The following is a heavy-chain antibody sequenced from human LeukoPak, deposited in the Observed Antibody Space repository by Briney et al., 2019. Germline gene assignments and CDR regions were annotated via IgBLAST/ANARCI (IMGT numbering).Heavy chain of an antibody. V-gene: IGHV3-21*01. D-gene: IGHD2-21*02. CDR1: GFTFSSYT. Sequence: PGGSLRLSCAASGFTFSSYTMNWVRQAPGKGLEWVSSIAGSSGYISYADSVKGRFTISRDNAKNSLYLQMNSLRAEDTAVYYCAGVGVTAIRDAFDIWGQGTMVTVSS. CDR3: AGVGVTAIRDAFDI. J-gene: IGHJ3*02. CDR2: IAGSSGYI.